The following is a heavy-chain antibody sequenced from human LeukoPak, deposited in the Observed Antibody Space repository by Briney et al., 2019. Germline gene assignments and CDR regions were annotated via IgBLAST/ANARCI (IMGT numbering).Heavy chain of an antibody. CDR1: GGTFSSYA. V-gene: IGHV1-69*13. Sequence: ASVKVSCKASGGTFSSYAISWVRQAPGQGLEWMGGIIPIFGTANYAQKFQGRVTITADESTSTAYMELSSLRSEDTAVYYCARAKLLWFGELYYYMDVWGKGTTVTISS. CDR3: ARAKLLWFGELYYYMDV. CDR2: IIPIFGTA. J-gene: IGHJ6*03. D-gene: IGHD3-10*01.